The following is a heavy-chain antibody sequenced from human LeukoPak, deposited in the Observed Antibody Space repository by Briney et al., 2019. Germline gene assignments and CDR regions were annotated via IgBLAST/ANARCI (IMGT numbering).Heavy chain of an antibody. J-gene: IGHJ4*02. CDR2: ISGSGGST. Sequence: GRSLRLSCAASGFTFSSYAMSWVRQAPGKGLEWVSAISGSGGSTCYADSVKGRFTISRDNSKNTLYLQMNSLRAEDTAVYYCAKGGKWDVTPFDYWGQGTLVTVSS. CDR3: AKGGKWDVTPFDY. D-gene: IGHD1-26*01. V-gene: IGHV3-23*01. CDR1: GFTFSSYA.